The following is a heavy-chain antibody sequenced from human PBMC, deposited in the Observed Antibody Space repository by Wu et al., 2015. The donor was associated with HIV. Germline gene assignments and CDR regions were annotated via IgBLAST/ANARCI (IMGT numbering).Heavy chain of an antibody. CDR3: AKADQRGYDYGHWNFD. CDR2: MKPKSGDT. J-gene: IGHJ2*01. Sequence: QVQLVQSGAEMKKPGASVKVSCKASGYNFTNYDINWVKLTPGQGLEWMGWMKPKSGDTGYAQRFLGRVTMTRDISTNTAYMELSSLRSDDTAVYFCAKADQRGYDYGHWNFD. D-gene: IGHD5-18*01. V-gene: IGHV1-8*01. CDR1: GYNFTNYD.